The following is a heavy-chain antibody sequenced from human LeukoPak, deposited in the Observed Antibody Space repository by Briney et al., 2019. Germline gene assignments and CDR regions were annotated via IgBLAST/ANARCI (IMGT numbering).Heavy chain of an antibody. CDR1: GGSISSSSYY. Sequence: LSLTCTVSGGSISSSSYYWGWIRQTPGKGLESLAYISGSGSDIYYADSVKGRFTISRDNAKNSLYLQLNGLRPEDTALYYCSTEPRSLLYWGHGTLVTVSS. CDR3: STEPRSLLY. D-gene: IGHD4-17*01. CDR2: ISGSGSDI. V-gene: IGHV3-11*01. J-gene: IGHJ4*01.